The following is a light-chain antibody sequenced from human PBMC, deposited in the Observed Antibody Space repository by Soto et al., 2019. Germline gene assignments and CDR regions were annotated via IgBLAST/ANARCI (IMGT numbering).Light chain of an antibody. CDR3: QQYNNWTPWT. V-gene: IGKV3-15*01. J-gene: IGKJ1*01. CDR2: GAS. Sequence: EIVMTQSPATLSVSPGERATLSCSASQSVSSNLAWYQQKPGQAPRLLIYGASTRATGIPARFSGSGSGTEFTLTISSLQSEDFAVYYCQQYNNWTPWTFGQGTKVELK. CDR1: QSVSSN.